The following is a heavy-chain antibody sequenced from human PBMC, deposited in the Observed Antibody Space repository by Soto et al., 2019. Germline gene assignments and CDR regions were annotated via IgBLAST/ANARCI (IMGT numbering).Heavy chain of an antibody. V-gene: IGHV6-1*01. CDR1: GDSVSSMSAI. Sequence: SQTPSLTCAISGDSVSSMSAIWNWIRQSPSRGPEWLGRTYYRSKWFNDYAVSVKSRITINPDTSKNQFSLQLNSVTPEDTAVYYCARERVAGSLFEYWGQGTLVTVPS. J-gene: IGHJ4*02. D-gene: IGHD6-19*01. CDR2: TYYRSKWFN. CDR3: ARERVAGSLFEY.